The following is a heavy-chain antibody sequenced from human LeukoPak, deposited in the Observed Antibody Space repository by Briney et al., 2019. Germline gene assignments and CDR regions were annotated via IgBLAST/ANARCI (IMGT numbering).Heavy chain of an antibody. V-gene: IGHV4-34*01. CDR3: ARGRFSVYYFDY. J-gene: IGHJ4*02. Sequence: SETLSLTCGVSGGSFSDYYWSWIRQHPGKGLEWIGEIIHSGATSSNPSLKSRVTISMDPSKNQFSLKLSSVTAADTAVYYCARGRFSVYYFDYWGQGSLVTVSS. CDR1: GGSFSDYY. CDR2: IIHSGAT. D-gene: IGHD3-3*02.